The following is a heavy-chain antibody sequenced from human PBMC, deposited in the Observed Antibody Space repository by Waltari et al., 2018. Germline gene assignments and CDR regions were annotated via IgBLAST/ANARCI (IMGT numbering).Heavy chain of an antibody. CDR1: GFTFSSYG. D-gene: IGHD4-17*01. J-gene: IGHJ4*02. CDR2: SGYDGSVK. CDR3: VKSMTVTIGSLDS. V-gene: IGHV3-33*06. Sequence: QVLLVESGGGVVQPGGSLRLSCATSGFTFSSYGMHWVRQAPGKGLEWVAVSGYDGSVKYYADSVKGRFTISRDTSKNTVYLEMNSLRVEDTALYYCVKSMTVTIGSLDSWGQGTPVSVSS.